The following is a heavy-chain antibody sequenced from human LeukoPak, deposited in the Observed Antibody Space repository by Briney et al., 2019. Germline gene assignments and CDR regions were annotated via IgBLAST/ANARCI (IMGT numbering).Heavy chain of an antibody. V-gene: IGHV4-30-4*08. CDR1: GGSISSGDYY. CDR3: ARCPSPGWFDP. J-gene: IGHJ5*02. Sequence: SETLSLTCTVSGGSISSGDYYWSWIRQPPGKGLEWIGFIYYSGSTYYKPSLKSRVTISMDTSKNQFSLRLSSVTAADTAVYYCARCPSPGWFDPWGQGTLVTVSS. CDR2: IYYSGST.